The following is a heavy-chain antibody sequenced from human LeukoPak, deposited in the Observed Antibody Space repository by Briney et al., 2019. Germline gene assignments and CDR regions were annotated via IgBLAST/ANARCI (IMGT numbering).Heavy chain of an antibody. Sequence: SETLSLTCTVSGGSIGSSSYYWGWIRQPPGKGLEWIGRIYYSGSTYYNPSLKSRVTISVDTSKNQFSLKLSSVTAADTAVYYCARPERVRGVEYYFDYWGQGTLVTVSS. J-gene: IGHJ4*02. CDR1: GGSIGSSSYY. D-gene: IGHD3-10*01. CDR3: ARPERVRGVEYYFDY. V-gene: IGHV4-39*01. CDR2: IYYSGST.